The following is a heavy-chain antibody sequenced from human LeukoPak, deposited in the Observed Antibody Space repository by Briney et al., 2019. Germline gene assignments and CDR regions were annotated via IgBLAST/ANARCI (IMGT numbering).Heavy chain of an antibody. CDR2: IKPDEGEK. Sequence: GGSLRLSCAASGFSFSSDWMIWVRQAPGKGLEWVANIKPDEGEKYYLDSVRGRFTVSRDNAKNSLYLQMNSLRAEDTAVYYCVRYYTRQSWYFDLWGRGTLVTVSS. D-gene: IGHD3-10*01. CDR3: VRYYTRQSWYFDL. V-gene: IGHV3-7*01. CDR1: GFSFSSDW. J-gene: IGHJ2*01.